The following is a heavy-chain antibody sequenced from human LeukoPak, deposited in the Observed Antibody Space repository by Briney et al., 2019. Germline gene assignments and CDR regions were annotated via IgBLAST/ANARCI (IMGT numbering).Heavy chain of an antibody. CDR3: ARVSVGGGSYGFTGYYYMDV. CDR2: IIPIFGTA. V-gene: IGHV1-69*01. CDR1: GGTFSSYA. J-gene: IGHJ6*03. D-gene: IGHD3-16*01. Sequence: ASVKVSCKASGGTFSSYAISWVQQAPGQGLEWMGGIIPIFGTANYAQKFQGRVTITADESTSTAYMELSSLRSEDTAVYYCARVSVGGGSYGFTGYYYMDVWGKGTTVTVSS.